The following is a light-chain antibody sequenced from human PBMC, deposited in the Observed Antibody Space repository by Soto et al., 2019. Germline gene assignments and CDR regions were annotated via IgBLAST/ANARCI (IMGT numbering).Light chain of an antibody. Sequence: EIVLTQSPGTLSLSPGERATLSCRASQSVSSSYLAWYQQKPGQAPRLLIYGASSSATGIPDRFSGSGSGXXXXXXXSXXEPEDFAVYYCQQYGSSPPYTFGQGTKLEIK. V-gene: IGKV3-20*01. CDR1: QSVSSSY. CDR2: GAS. J-gene: IGKJ2*01. CDR3: QQYGSSPPYT.